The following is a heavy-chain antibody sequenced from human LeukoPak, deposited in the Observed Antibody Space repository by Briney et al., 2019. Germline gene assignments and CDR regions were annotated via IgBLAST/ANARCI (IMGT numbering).Heavy chain of an antibody. D-gene: IGHD3-22*01. V-gene: IGHV3-9*01. CDR1: GFTFDDYA. Sequence: GGSLRLSCAASGFTFDDYAMHWVRQAPGKGLEWVSGISWNSGSIGYADSVKGRFTISRDNAKNSLYLQMNSLRAEDTALYYCAKDNYYDSSGSQLDYWGQGTLVTVSS. J-gene: IGHJ4*02. CDR3: AKDNYYDSSGSQLDY. CDR2: ISWNSGSI.